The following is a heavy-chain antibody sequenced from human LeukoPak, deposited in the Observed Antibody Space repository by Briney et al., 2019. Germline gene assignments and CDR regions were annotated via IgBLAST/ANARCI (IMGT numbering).Heavy chain of an antibody. Sequence: GGSLRLSCAASGFTFSSYAMSWVRQAPGEGLEWVSAISGSGGSTYYADSVKGRFTISRDNSKNTLYLQMNSLRAEDTAVYYCAKGPIFGVVIKGTYFDYWGQGTLATVSS. V-gene: IGHV3-23*01. CDR3: AKGPIFGVVIKGTYFDY. CDR2: ISGSGGST. D-gene: IGHD3-3*01. CDR1: GFTFSSYA. J-gene: IGHJ4*02.